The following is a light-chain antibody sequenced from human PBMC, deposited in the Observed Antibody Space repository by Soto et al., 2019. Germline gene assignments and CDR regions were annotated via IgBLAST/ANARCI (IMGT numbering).Light chain of an antibody. J-gene: IGKJ5*01. V-gene: IGKV3-20*01. CDR3: QHYAAAPIT. CDR1: QSVGGN. Sequence: TVLTQSPVTLSLSPGERATLYCRASQSVGGNVAWYQQKPGQAPKLLISGAYSRDRGIPDRLSGSGSGADITIAISRREPDDLALYYCQHYAAAPITFGKETRLDI. CDR2: GAY.